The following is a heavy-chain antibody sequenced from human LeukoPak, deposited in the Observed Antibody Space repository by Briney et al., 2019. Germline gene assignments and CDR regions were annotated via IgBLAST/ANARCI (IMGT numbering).Heavy chain of an antibody. CDR1: GFAFSGFE. CDR2: ISGSGSII. D-gene: IGHD3-10*01. Sequence: GGSLRLSCAAPGFAFSGFEMNWVRQTPRKGLEWISYISGSGSIIYYADSVKGRFTISRDNAKNSLYLQMNSLRAEGTAIYYCARDLYYGSGSYLSSWGQGTLVTVSS. V-gene: IGHV3-48*03. J-gene: IGHJ5*02. CDR3: ARDLYYGSGSYLSS.